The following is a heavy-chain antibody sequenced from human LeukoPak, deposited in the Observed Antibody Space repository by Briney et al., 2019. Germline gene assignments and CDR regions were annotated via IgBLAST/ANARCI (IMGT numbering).Heavy chain of an antibody. CDR3: AREIFNAPTPGAY. Sequence: SETLSLTCAVAMDSTNGNYWSWVRQSPGKGLEWIGEVHRSGSTNYQPSLKSRVTMSIDRSKDQISLDLTSVTAADTAVYYCAREIFNAPTPGAYWGQGILVTVSS. V-gene: IGHV4-4*02. D-gene: IGHD2-15*01. CDR1: MDSTNGNY. CDR2: VHRSGST. J-gene: IGHJ4*02.